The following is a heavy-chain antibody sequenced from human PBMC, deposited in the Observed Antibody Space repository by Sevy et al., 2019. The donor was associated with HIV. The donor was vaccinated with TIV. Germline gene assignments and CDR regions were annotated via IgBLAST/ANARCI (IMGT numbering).Heavy chain of an antibody. V-gene: IGHV3-7*01. J-gene: IGHJ4*02. CDR3: ARGIYGSGSRLGLGY. CDR2: MRQDGSEK. D-gene: IGHD3-10*01. CDR1: GFTFSSYW. Sequence: GGSLRLSCAASGFTFSSYWMTWVRQAPGKGLEWVANMRQDGSEKYYVDPVKGRFTISGDNAKNSLYLQMNSLRAEDTAVYYCARGIYGSGSRLGLGYWGQGTLVTVSS.